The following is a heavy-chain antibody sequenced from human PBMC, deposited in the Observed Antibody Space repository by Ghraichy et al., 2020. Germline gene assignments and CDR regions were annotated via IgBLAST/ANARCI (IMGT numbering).Heavy chain of an antibody. J-gene: IGHJ4*02. D-gene: IGHD5-24*01. Sequence: GGSLRLSCAASGFTFSDYWMTWVRQAPGKGLEWVASIKTNGNEIKYLDSLRGRFTISRDNAKNSLYLQMNSLRVDDTAVYYCATDLNHDGGWGQGTLVTVSS. V-gene: IGHV3-7*03. CDR3: ATDLNHDGG. CDR1: GFTFSDYW. CDR2: IKTNGNEI.